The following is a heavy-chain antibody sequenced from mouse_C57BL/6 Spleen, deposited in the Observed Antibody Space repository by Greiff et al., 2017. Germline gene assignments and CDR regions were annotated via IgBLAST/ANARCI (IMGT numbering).Heavy chain of an antibody. J-gene: IGHJ2*01. CDR3: ARVFDDYDGKDY. V-gene: IGHV3-6*01. CDR2: ISYDGSN. D-gene: IGHD2-4*01. Sequence: EVQLQESGPGLVKPSQSLSLTCSVTGYSITSGYYWNWIRQFPGNKLEWMGYISYDGSNNYNPSLKNRISITRDTSKNQFFLKLNSVTTEDTATXYCARVFDDYDGKDYWGQGTTLTVSS. CDR1: GYSITSGYY.